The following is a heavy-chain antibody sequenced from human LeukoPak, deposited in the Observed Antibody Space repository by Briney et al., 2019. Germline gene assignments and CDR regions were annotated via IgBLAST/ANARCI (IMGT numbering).Heavy chain of an antibody. D-gene: IGHD2-2*01. CDR1: GYTFTSYD. V-gene: IGHV1-8*01. CDR3: ARGRPENQLLFWYDYYYYMDV. Sequence: AASVKVSCKASGYTFTSYDINWVRQATGQGLEWMGWMNPNSGNTGYAQKFQGRVTMTRNTSISTAYMELSSLRSEDTAVYYCARGRPENQLLFWYDYYYYMDVWGKGTTVTVSS. J-gene: IGHJ6*03. CDR2: MNPNSGNT.